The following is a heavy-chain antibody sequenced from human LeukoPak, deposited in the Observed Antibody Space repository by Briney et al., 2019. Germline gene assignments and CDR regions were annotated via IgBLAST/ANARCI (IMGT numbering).Heavy chain of an antibody. Sequence: GRSLRLSCAASGFTFSSYGMHWVRQAPGKGLEWVAVISYDGSNKYYADSVKGRFTISRDNSKNTQYLQMNSLRAEDTAVYYCAKDSSPLYDYVWGSHNWFDPWGQGTLVTVSS. CDR3: AKDSSPLYDYVWGSHNWFDP. J-gene: IGHJ5*02. CDR2: ISYDGSNK. V-gene: IGHV3-30*18. D-gene: IGHD3-16*01. CDR1: GFTFSSYG.